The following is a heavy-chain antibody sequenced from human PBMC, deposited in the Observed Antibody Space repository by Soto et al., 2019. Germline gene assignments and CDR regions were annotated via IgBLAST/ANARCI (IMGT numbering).Heavy chain of an antibody. D-gene: IGHD6-6*01. CDR1: GGSISSYY. CDR3: ARENRPGPFYYYYAMDV. J-gene: IGHJ6*02. CDR2: IYTSGST. Sequence: SETLSLTCTVSGGSISSYYWSWIRQPAGKGLEWIGRIYTSGSTNYNPSLKSRVTMSVDTSKNQFSLKLSSVTAADTAVYYCARENRPGPFYYYYAMDVWGQGTTVTVSS. V-gene: IGHV4-4*07.